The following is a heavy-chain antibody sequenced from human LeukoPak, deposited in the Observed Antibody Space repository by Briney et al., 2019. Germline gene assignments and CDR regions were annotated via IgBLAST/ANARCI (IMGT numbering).Heavy chain of an antibody. Sequence: GGSLTLSCAASGFTVSNYWMHWIRQVPGKGLVWVSHIKTGGSATNYADSVKGRFTIYSDNARNTLYLQMNSLRDEDTAVYYCVSGSLQSGYNFDYWGQGALVTVSS. J-gene: IGHJ4*02. CDR2: IKTGGSAT. CDR1: GFTVSNYW. D-gene: IGHD3-3*01. V-gene: IGHV3-74*01. CDR3: VSGSLQSGYNFDY.